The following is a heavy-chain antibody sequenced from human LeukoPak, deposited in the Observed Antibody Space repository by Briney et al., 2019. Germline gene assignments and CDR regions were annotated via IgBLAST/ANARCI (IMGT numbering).Heavy chain of an antibody. CDR3: ATDTLRFRMDV. CDR1: GHPFSSFT. D-gene: IGHD3-3*01. V-gene: IGHV3-21*01. Sequence: SGGSLRLSCTVSGHPFSSFTLNWVRQSPGEGLEWVSSISSSSTYTYYADSVKGRFTISRDNAKNSLSLQMNSLRDDDTGVYFCATDTLRFRMDVWGKGTTVVVSS. J-gene: IGHJ6*04. CDR2: ISSSSTYT.